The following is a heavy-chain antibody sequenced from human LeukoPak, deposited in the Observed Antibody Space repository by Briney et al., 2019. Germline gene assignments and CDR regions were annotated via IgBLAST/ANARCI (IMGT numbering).Heavy chain of an antibody. CDR2: IYYNGST. Sequence: SETLSLTCTVSGGSISSYYWGWIRQPPGKGLEWIGSIYYNGSTFYNPSLKSRVTISVDTSKNHFSLKLNSVTAADTAVYYCARESYYDSSGYSHDAFDIWGQGTMVTVSS. D-gene: IGHD3-22*01. J-gene: IGHJ3*02. CDR1: GGSISSYY. CDR3: ARESYYDSSGYSHDAFDI. V-gene: IGHV4-39*07.